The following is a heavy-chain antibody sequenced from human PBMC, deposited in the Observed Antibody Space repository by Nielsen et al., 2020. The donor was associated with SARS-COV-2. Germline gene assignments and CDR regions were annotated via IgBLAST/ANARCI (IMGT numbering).Heavy chain of an antibody. CDR3: ARDSYYYDRGHYYYYGMDV. Sequence: SETLSLTCAVYGGSFSSYYWSWIRQPPGKGLEWIGYIYYSGSTNYNPSLKSRVTISVDTSKNQFSLKLSSVTAADTAVYYCARDSYYYDRGHYYYYGMDVWGQGTTVTVSS. CDR2: IYYSGST. V-gene: IGHV4-59*01. CDR1: GGSFSSYY. J-gene: IGHJ6*02. D-gene: IGHD3-10*02.